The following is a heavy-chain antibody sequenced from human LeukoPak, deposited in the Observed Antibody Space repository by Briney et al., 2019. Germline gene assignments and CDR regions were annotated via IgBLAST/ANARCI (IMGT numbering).Heavy chain of an antibody. V-gene: IGHV3-30-3*01. CDR3: ARGPYCTSPVCYNPPGY. D-gene: IGHD2-2*02. CDR1: GFTFSSYW. J-gene: IGHJ4*02. Sequence: PGGSLRLSCAASGFTFSSYWMNWVRQAPGRGLDWVAVISHDGSNKYYADSVRGRFTISRDNSKNTLYLQMDSLRAEDTAVYSCARGPYCTSPVCYNPPGYWGQGTLVTVSS. CDR2: ISHDGSNK.